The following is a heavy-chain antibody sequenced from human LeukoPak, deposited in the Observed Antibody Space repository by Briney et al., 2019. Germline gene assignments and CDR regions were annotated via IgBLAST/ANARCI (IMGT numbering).Heavy chain of an antibody. CDR1: GYTFTSYG. CDR3: ARSTRGHFDY. Sequence: ASVKVSCKASGYTFTSYGISWVRQAPGQGLEWMGWISAYNGNTSYAQKFQGRVTMTRDTSTSTVYMELSSLRSEDTAVYYCARSTRGHFDYRGQGTLVTVSS. V-gene: IGHV1-18*01. D-gene: IGHD3-10*01. CDR2: ISAYNGNT. J-gene: IGHJ4*02.